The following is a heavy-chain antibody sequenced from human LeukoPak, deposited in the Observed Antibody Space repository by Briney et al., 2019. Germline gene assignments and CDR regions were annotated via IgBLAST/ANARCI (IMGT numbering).Heavy chain of an antibody. D-gene: IGHD5-24*01. J-gene: IGHJ4*02. CDR1: GFTFSSYA. CDR2: TSGSGGST. Sequence: GRSLRLSCAASGFTFSSYAMHWVRQAPGKGLEWVSATSGSGGSTYYADSVKGRFTISRDNSKNTLYLQMNSLRAEDTAVYYCAKGGGDGYNYYYYFDYWGQGTLVTVSS. V-gene: IGHV3-23*01. CDR3: AKGGGDGYNYYYYFDY.